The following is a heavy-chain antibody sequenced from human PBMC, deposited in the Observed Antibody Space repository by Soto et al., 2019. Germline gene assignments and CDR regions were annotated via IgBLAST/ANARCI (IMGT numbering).Heavy chain of an antibody. CDR1: GGSISSYY. V-gene: IGHV4-59*01. D-gene: IGHD6-6*01. CDR3: ARVDSSSPQFYYYYGMDV. Sequence: PSETLSLTCTVSGGSISSYYWSWIRQPPGKGLEWIGYIYYSGSTNYNPSLRSRVTISVDTSKNQFSLKLSSVTAADTAVYYCARVDSSSPQFYYYYGMDVWGQGTTVTVSS. J-gene: IGHJ6*02. CDR2: IYYSGST.